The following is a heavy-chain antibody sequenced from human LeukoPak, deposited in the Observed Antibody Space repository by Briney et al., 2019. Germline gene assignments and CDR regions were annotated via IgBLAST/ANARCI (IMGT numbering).Heavy chain of an antibody. CDR1: GDSISSGGYY. V-gene: IGHV4-31*03. D-gene: IGHD1-1*01. J-gene: IGHJ5*02. CDR2: IYYSGST. CDR3: ARAGPTQNWFDP. Sequence: SQTLSLTCTVSGDSISSGGYYWRWIRQHPGKGLEWIGYIYYSGSTYYNPSLKSRVTISVDTSKNQFSLKLSSVTAADTAVYYCARAGPTQNWFDPWGQGTLVTVSS.